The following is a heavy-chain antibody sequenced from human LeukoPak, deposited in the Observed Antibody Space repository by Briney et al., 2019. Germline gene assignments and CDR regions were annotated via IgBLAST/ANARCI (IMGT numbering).Heavy chain of an antibody. J-gene: IGHJ4*02. CDR1: GFTFSSYA. V-gene: IGHV3-23*01. D-gene: IGHD4-17*01. CDR3: AKDRRPTVTSPLGY. CDR2: ISGSGGST. Sequence: GGSLRLSCAASGFTFSSYAMSWVRQAPGKGLEWVSAISGSGGSTYYADSVKGRFTVSRDNSKNTLYLQMNSLRAEDTAVYYCAKDRRPTVTSPLGYWGQGTLVAVSS.